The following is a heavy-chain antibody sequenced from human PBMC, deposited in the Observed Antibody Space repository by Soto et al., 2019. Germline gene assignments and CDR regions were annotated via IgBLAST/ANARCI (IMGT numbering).Heavy chain of an antibody. CDR3: ARHGSN. J-gene: IGHJ4*02. V-gene: IGHV4-39*01. CDR2: IYYSGIT. Sequence: SETLSLACTVSGVAISNSSYYWGWIRRPPGKGLEWIGTIYYSGITYYNPSLKSRVTISVDTSKNQFSLKLTSVTAADTAVYYCARHGSNWGQGTLVTVSS. CDR1: GVAISNSSYY.